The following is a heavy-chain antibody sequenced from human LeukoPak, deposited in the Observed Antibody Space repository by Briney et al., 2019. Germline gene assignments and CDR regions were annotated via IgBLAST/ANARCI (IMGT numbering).Heavy chain of an antibody. V-gene: IGHV3-30*02. CDR1: GLTFSSSG. Sequence: GGSLRLSCTASGLTFSSSGMHWVRQAPGKGLDWVSLINNDGTNTFYADSVKGRFTISRDNSQNTLYLQMNSLTYEDTAVYYCARDPIAYYYDSSGYPNLNWFAPWGQGTLVTVSS. J-gene: IGHJ5*02. D-gene: IGHD3-22*01. CDR2: INNDGTNT. CDR3: ARDPIAYYYDSSGYPNLNWFAP.